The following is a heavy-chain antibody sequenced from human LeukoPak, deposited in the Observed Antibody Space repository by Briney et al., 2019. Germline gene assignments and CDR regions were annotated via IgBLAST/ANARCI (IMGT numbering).Heavy chain of an antibody. J-gene: IGHJ4*02. D-gene: IGHD2-15*01. Sequence: TSETLSLTCTVSGGSISSSYWSWIRQPPGKGLEWIGYIYTSGSTNYNPSLKSRVTISVDTSKNQFSLNLSSVTAADTAVYYCARRRSGGRDFDSWGRGTLATVSS. CDR2: IYTSGST. V-gene: IGHV4-4*09. CDR1: GGSISSSY. CDR3: ARRRSGGRDFDS.